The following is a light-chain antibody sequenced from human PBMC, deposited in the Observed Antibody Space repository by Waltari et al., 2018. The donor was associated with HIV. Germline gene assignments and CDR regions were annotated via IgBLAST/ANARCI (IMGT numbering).Light chain of an antibody. CDR1: GPNLANHY. CDR3: GTWDSSLNAGV. V-gene: IGLV1-51*01. Sequence: QSMLTHPPSVSAAPGQKGTISCSGTGPNLANHYVSQYQHLPGAAPKLAIYDNDNRPSGIPDRFSGSKSGASATLVIAGLQTGDEGDYYCGTWDSSLNAGVFGGGTKLTVL. CDR2: DND. J-gene: IGLJ3*02.